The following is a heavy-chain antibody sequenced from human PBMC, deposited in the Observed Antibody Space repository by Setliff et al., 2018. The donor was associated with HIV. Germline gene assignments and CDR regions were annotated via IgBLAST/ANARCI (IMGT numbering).Heavy chain of an antibody. J-gene: IGHJ4*02. D-gene: IGHD5-12*01. V-gene: IGHV4-4*09. Sequence: SETLSLTCSVSGDSISNDYWNWIRRPPGKGLEWIGYISSSGSINYNPSLKSRVTISVDTSKNQFSLKLTSVTAADTAFYFCARMAGDSGYPFDNWGQGTLVTVSS. CDR2: ISSSGSI. CDR1: GDSISNDY. CDR3: ARMAGDSGYPFDN.